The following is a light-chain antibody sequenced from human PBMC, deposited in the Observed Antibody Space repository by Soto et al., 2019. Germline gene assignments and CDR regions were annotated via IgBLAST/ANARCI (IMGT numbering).Light chain of an antibody. Sequence: EVVMTQSPATLSVSPGERVTLSCRASRSVSVNLAWYQQRPGQAPRLLIYGASTRATGVPDRLSGSGSGTEFNLTVSSLQSEDFAVYYCQKSDNWPLTFGGGTKVDIK. V-gene: IGKV3-15*01. CDR2: GAS. J-gene: IGKJ4*01. CDR1: RSVSVN. CDR3: QKSDNWPLT.